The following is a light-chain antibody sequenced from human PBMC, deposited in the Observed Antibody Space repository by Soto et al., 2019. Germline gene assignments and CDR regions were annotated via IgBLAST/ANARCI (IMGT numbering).Light chain of an antibody. V-gene: IGKV3-11*01. CDR1: QSVSSY. CDR2: DAS. J-gene: IGKJ5*01. Sequence: EIVLTQSPATLSLSPGERATLSCRASQSVSSYLAWYQQKPGQAPRLLIYDASNRATDIPARFSGSGSGTAFTLTISSLEPEDFAVYYCQQRGNWPLTFGQGTRLEIK. CDR3: QQRGNWPLT.